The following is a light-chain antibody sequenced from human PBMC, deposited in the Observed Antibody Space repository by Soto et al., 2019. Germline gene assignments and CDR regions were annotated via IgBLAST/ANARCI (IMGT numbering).Light chain of an antibody. J-gene: IGKJ4*01. CDR2: WAS. CDR1: HSVLYSANNMTY. CDR3: QQYYRPPLT. V-gene: IGKV4-1*01. Sequence: DIVLTQSPDSLAVSRGERATINCKSSHSVLYSANNMTYLAWYQKRLGQHPKLLCFWASTRESGVPDRFSGSGSGTDCTLTISSLRAGDVAVYFCQQYYRPPLTFGGGTKVEI.